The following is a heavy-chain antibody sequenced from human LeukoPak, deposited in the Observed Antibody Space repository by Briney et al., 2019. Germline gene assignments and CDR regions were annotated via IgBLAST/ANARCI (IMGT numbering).Heavy chain of an antibody. CDR1: GGSISSYY. D-gene: IGHD3-22*01. V-gene: IGHV4-59*01. CDR3: ARDESYDGWFDP. CDR2: IYYSGST. J-gene: IGHJ5*02. Sequence: SETLSLTCTVSGGSISSYYWSWIRQPPGKGLEWIGYIYYSGSTNYNPSLKSRVTISVDTSKNQFSLKLSSVTAADTAVYYCARDESYDGWFDPWGQGTLVTVSS.